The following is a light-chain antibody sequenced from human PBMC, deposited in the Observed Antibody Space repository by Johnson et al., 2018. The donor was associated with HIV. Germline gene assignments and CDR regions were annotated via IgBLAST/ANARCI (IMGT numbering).Light chain of an antibody. V-gene: IGLV1-51*02. CDR1: SSNIGNNY. CDR3: GTWDSSLSGV. J-gene: IGLJ1*01. Sequence: QSVLTQPPSVSAAPGQKVTISCSGSSSNIGNNYVSWYQQLPGTAPKLLIYENNKRPSGIPDRFSGSKSGTSATLGITGLPTWDEADYYCGTWDSSLSGVFGTGTKVTVL. CDR2: ENN.